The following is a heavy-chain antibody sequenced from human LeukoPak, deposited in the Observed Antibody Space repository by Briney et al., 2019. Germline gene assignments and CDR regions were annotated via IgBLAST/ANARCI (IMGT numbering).Heavy chain of an antibody. V-gene: IGHV3-33*08. CDR3: ARDLYSSGWYSDAFDI. CDR2: IWYDGSNK. CDR1: KFTFSSYG. D-gene: IGHD6-19*01. J-gene: IGHJ3*02. Sequence: GGSLRLSCTASKFTFSSYGMHWVRQAPGKGLEWVAVIWYDGSNKYYADSVKGRFTISRDNSKNTLYLQMNSLRAEDTAVYYCARDLYSSGWYSDAFDIWGQGTMVTVSS.